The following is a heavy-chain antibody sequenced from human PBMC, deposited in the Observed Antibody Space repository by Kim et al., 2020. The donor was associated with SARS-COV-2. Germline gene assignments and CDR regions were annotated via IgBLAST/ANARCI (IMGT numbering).Heavy chain of an antibody. J-gene: IGHJ5*02. CDR3: ARESYYYDSSGYLRWFDP. Sequence: SETLSLTCAVSGGSISSGGYSWSWIRQPPGKGLEWIGYIYHSGSTYYNPSLKSRVTISVDRSKNQFSLKLSSVTAADTAVYYCARESYYYDSSGYLRWFDPWGQGTLVTVSS. V-gene: IGHV4-30-2*01. D-gene: IGHD3-22*01. CDR1: GGSISSGGYS. CDR2: IYHSGST.